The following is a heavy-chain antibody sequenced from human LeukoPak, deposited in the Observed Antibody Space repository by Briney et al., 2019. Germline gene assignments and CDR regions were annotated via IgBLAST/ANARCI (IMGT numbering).Heavy chain of an antibody. Sequence: GGSLRLSCAASGFSFSSVYMSWVRQAPGKGLEWVGRIKSKTEGGTADYAAPVKGRFSISRDDSKNTLYLQMNSLKTEDTAVYYCTTRYDILTGYYRSRFDYWGQGTLVTVSS. J-gene: IGHJ4*02. V-gene: IGHV3-15*01. CDR3: TTRYDILTGYYRSRFDY. CDR2: IKSKTEGGTA. D-gene: IGHD3-9*01. CDR1: GFSFSSVY.